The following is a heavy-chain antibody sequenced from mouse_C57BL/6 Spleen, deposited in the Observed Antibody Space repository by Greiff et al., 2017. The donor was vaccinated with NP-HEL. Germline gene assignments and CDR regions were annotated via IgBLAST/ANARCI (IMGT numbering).Heavy chain of an antibody. V-gene: IGHV1-53*01. D-gene: IGHD1-1*01. Sequence: QVQLQQPGTELVKPGASVKLSCKASGYTFTSYWMHWVKQRPGQGLEWIGNINPSNGGTNYNEKFKSKATLTVDKSSSTAYMQLSSLTSEDSAVYYCARSESFITTVVEGGYFDYWGQGTTLTVSS. CDR2: INPSNGGT. J-gene: IGHJ2*01. CDR3: ARSESFITTVVEGGYFDY. CDR1: GYTFTSYW.